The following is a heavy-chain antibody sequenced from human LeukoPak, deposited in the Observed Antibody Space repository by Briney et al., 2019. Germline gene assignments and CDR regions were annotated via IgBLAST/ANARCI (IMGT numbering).Heavy chain of an antibody. J-gene: IGHJ5*02. Sequence: SETLSLTCAVYGGSFSGYYWSWIRQPPGKGLEWIGEINHSGSTNYNPSLKSRVTISVDTSKNQFSLKLSSVTAADTAVYYCARDKGIVKNWFDPWGQGTLVTVSS. V-gene: IGHV4-34*01. D-gene: IGHD1-26*01. CDR1: GGSFSGYY. CDR3: ARDKGIVKNWFDP. CDR2: INHSGST.